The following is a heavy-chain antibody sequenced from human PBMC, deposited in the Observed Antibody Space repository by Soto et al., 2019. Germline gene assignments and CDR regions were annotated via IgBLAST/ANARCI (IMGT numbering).Heavy chain of an antibody. J-gene: IGHJ6*02. CDR2: ICYDGSNK. Sequence: CCLRNSGAAGECVYSGCAMSWVRQAPGKGLEWVAVICYDGSNKYYADSVKGRFTISRDNSKNTLYLQMNSLRAEDTAVYYSARDQTLDYYGMAVWGQGTTVTVSS. V-gene: IGHV3-33*01. CDR3: ARDQTLDYYGMAV. CDR1: ECVYSGCA.